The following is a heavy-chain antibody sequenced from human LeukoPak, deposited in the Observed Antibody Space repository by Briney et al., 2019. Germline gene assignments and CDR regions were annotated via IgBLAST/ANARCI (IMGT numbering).Heavy chain of an antibody. D-gene: IGHD4-17*01. CDR2: ISAYNGNT. CDR1: GYTFTSYG. CDR3: ASQRDYGVFVG. V-gene: IGHV1-18*01. Sequence: ASVNVSCKASGYTFTSYGISWVRQAPGQGLEWMGWISAYNGNTNYAQKLQGRVTMTTDTSTSTAYMELRSLRSDDTAVYYCASQRDYGVFVGWGQGTLVTVSS. J-gene: IGHJ4*02.